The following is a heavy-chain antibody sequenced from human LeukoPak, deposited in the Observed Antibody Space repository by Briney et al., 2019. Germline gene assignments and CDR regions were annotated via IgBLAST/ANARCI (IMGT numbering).Heavy chain of an antibody. CDR1: GFTFSSYA. CDR3: AKDHAVSDSSSSDP. V-gene: IGHV3-23*01. D-gene: IGHD6-13*01. Sequence: GGSLRLSCAASGFTFSSYAMSWVRQAPGKGLEWVSAISGSGGSTYYADSVKGRFTISRDNSKNTLYLQMNSLRAEDTAVYYCAKDHAVSDSSSSDPWGQGTLVTVSS. J-gene: IGHJ5*02. CDR2: ISGSGGST.